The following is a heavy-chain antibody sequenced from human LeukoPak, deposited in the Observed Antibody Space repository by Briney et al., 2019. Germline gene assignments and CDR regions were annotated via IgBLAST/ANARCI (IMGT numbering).Heavy chain of an antibody. CDR3: ARDAGWYYDILTGQKKDDAFDI. J-gene: IGHJ3*02. Sequence: GASVKVSCKASGGTFSSYAISWVRQAPGQGLEWMGGIIPIFGTANYAQKFQGRVTITADESTSTAYMELSSLRSEDTAVYYCARDAGWYYDILTGQKKDDAFDIWGQGTMVTVSS. CDR1: GGTFSSYA. V-gene: IGHV1-69*13. D-gene: IGHD3-9*01. CDR2: IIPIFGTA.